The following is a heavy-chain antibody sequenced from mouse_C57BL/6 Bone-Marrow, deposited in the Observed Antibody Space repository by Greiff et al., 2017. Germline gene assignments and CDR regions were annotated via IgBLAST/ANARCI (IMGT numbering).Heavy chain of an antibody. CDR2: INYDGSST. Sequence: EVMLVESEGGLVQPGRSMKLSCTASGFTFSDYYMAWVRQVPEKGLEWVANINYDGSSTYYLDSLKSRFIISRDNAKNILYLQMSSLKSEDTATYYCAREGYGYERGKNYFDYWGQGTTLTVSS. CDR3: AREGYGYERGKNYFDY. CDR1: GFTFSDYY. D-gene: IGHD2-2*01. J-gene: IGHJ2*01. V-gene: IGHV5-16*01.